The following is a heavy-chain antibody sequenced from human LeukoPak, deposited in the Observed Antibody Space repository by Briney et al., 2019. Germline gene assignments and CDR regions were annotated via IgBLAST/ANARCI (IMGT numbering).Heavy chain of an antibody. CDR3: AKDRIQLWSRAPNWFDP. J-gene: IGHJ5*02. CDR1: GFTFSSYG. Sequence: PGRSLRLSCAASGFTFSSYGMHWVRQAPGKGLEWVAVISYDGSNKYYADSVKGRFTISRDNSKNTLYLQMNSLRAEDTAVYYCAKDRIQLWSRAPNWFDPWGQGTLVTVSS. CDR2: ISYDGSNK. V-gene: IGHV3-30*18. D-gene: IGHD5-18*01.